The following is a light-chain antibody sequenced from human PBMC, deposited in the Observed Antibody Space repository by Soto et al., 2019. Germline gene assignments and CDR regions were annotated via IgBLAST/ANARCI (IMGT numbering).Light chain of an antibody. Sequence: QSALTQPASVSGSPGQSITISCTGTSSDVGAYKSVAWYQHNPGKAPKLMIYDVSNRPSGVSSRFSGSNSANTASLSISGLQADDEADYYCSSYTSSSTRGFGTGTKLTVL. V-gene: IGLV2-14*01. CDR3: SSYTSSSTRG. CDR1: SSDVGAYKS. J-gene: IGLJ1*01. CDR2: DVS.